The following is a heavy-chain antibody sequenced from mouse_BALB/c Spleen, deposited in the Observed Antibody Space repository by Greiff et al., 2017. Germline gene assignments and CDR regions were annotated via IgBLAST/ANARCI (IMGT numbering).Heavy chain of an antibody. CDR2: IWAGGST. Sequence: VMLVESGPGLVAPSQSLSITCTVSGFSLTSYGVHWVRQPPGKGLEWLGVIWAGGSTNYNSALMSRLSISKDNSKSQVFLKMNSLQTDDTAMYYCARDKDGYFYYWGQGTTLTVSS. V-gene: IGHV2-9*02. CDR1: GFSLTSYG. D-gene: IGHD2-3*01. CDR3: ARDKDGYFYY. J-gene: IGHJ2*01.